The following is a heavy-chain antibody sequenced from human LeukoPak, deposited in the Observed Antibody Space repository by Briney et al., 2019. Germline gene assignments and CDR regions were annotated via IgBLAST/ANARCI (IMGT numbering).Heavy chain of an antibody. V-gene: IGHV4-4*02. CDR3: ARDEKMATIIFDY. CDR1: GDFLSSSQW. Sequence: SETLSLTCAVSGDFLSSSQWWNWVRQSPGEGLEWIGEVSLGGSTNYNPSLKSRVTMSLDKSKSQFSLNLSSVTAADTAVYYCARDEKMATIIFDYWGQGTLVTVSS. CDR2: VSLGGST. J-gene: IGHJ4*02. D-gene: IGHD5-24*01.